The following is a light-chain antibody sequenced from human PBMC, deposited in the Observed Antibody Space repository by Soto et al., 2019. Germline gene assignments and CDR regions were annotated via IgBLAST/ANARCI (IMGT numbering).Light chain of an antibody. V-gene: IGLV2-14*01. Sequence: QSALTQPASVSLSPGQSITISCTGTSSDVGSYHYVSLFQQHPGKAPKLIIFEVSDRPSGVSTRFSGSKSGDTASLTISGLQADDEADYYCSSYTSGRDVYVFGGGTKV. CDR1: SSDVGSYHY. CDR3: SSYTSGRDVYV. CDR2: EVS. J-gene: IGLJ1*01.